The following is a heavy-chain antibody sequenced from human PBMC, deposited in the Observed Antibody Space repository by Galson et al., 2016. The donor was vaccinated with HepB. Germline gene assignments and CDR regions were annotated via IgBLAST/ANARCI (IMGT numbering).Heavy chain of an antibody. CDR1: GFTFSTSA. V-gene: IGHV3-23*01. J-gene: IGHJ4*02. CDR3: AKDRHNDF. CDR2: ISGSCGST. Sequence: SLRLSCAASGFTFSTSAMSWVRQAPGKGLEWVSGISGSCGSTYYAHSVKGRFTISRDNSRDTLCLQLISLRVEDTAVYYCAKDRHNDFWGQGTLVIVSS. D-gene: IGHD1-14*01.